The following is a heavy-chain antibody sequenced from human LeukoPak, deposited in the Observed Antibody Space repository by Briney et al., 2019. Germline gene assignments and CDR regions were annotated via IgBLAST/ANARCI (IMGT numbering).Heavy chain of an antibody. V-gene: IGHV4-59*01. Sequence: SETLSLTCTVSGGSISSYYWSWIRQPPGKGLAWIGYIYYSGSTNYNPSLKSQVTISVDTSKNQFSLKLSSVTAADTAVYYCARDRIPGYYYYGMDVWGQGTTVTVSS. J-gene: IGHJ6*02. CDR1: GGSISSYY. CDR3: ARDRIPGYYYYGMDV. CDR2: IYYSGST.